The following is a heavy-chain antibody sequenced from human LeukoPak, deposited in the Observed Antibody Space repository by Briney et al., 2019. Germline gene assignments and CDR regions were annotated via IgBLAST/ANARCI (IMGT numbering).Heavy chain of an antibody. V-gene: IGHV1-3*01. CDR3: AKIDSSGYSTYYFDY. CDR2: INAGNGDT. D-gene: IGHD3-22*01. Sequence: RASVKVSCKASRFTFTNYAIHWVRQAPGQRLEWMGWINAGNGDTDYAQKFQGRVTITADKSTSTAYMELSSLRSEDTAVYYCAKIDSSGYSTYYFDYWGQGTLVTVSS. CDR1: RFTFTNYA. J-gene: IGHJ4*02.